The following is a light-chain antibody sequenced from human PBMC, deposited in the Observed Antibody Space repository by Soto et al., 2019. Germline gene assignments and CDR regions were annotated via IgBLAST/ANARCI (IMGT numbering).Light chain of an antibody. J-gene: IGKJ1*01. Sequence: DIQMTQSPSSLSASVGDRVTITCRASQSISSYLNWYQQKPGKAPKLLIYAASSLQSGVPSRFRGSGSGTDFTLTISSLQPADFATYYCQQSYSTPPWTFGQGTKVEIK. V-gene: IGKV1-39*01. CDR1: QSISSY. CDR3: QQSYSTPPWT. CDR2: AAS.